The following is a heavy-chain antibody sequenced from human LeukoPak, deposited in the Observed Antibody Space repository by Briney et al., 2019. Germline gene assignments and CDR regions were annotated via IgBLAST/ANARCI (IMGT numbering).Heavy chain of an antibody. CDR3: ARHRYYYRSGSYYGAPYYMDV. CDR2: IYYSGGT. J-gene: IGHJ6*03. CDR1: GGSFSGYY. V-gene: IGHV4-34*01. D-gene: IGHD3-10*01. Sequence: SETLSLTCAVYGGSFSGYYWSWIRQPPGKGLEWIGSIYYSGGTYYNPSLKSRVTISVDTSKNHFSLKLSSVTAADTAVYYCARHRYYYRSGSYYGAPYYMDVWGKGTAVTISS.